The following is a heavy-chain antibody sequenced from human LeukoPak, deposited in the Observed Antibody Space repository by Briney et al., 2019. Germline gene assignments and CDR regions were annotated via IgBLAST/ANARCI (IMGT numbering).Heavy chain of an antibody. CDR3: ARVPWDSSGYYPEAFDI. V-gene: IGHV1-8*03. Sequence: GASVKVSCKASGGTFSSYAISWVRQAPGQGLEWMGWMNPNSGNTGYAQKFQGRVTITRNTSISTAYMELSSLRSEDTAVYYCARVPWDSSGYYPEAFDIWGQGTMVTVSS. CDR2: MNPNSGNT. D-gene: IGHD3-22*01. J-gene: IGHJ3*02. CDR1: GGTFSSYA.